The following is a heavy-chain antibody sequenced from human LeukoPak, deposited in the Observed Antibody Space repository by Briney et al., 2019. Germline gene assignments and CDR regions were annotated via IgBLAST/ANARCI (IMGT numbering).Heavy chain of an antibody. CDR1: GYTFTSYA. V-gene: IGHV1-3*01. D-gene: IGHD6-13*01. CDR2: INAGNGNT. CDR3: AATISADTDYYGMDV. Sequence: GASVKVSCKASGYTFTSYAMHWVRQAPGQRLEWMGWINAGNGNTKYSQKFQGRVTITRDTSASTAYMELSSLRSEDTAVYYCAATISADTDYYGMDVWGQGTTVTVSS. J-gene: IGHJ6*02.